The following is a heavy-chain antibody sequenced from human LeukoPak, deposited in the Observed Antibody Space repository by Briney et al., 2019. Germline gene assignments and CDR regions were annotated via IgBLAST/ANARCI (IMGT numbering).Heavy chain of an antibody. CDR1: GYTFTTYG. J-gene: IGHJ1*01. D-gene: IGHD6-13*01. V-gene: IGHV1-18*01. CDR2: ISGYNGNT. CDR3: ARDSGEAQMAAAAPFGYFQH. Sequence: GASVKVSCKTSGYTFTTYGISWVRQAPGQGLEWIGWISGYNGNTNYAQKFQSRVTVTTDTSTSTVYMELSSLRSEDTAVYYCARDSGEAQMAAAAPFGYFQHWGQGTLVTVSS.